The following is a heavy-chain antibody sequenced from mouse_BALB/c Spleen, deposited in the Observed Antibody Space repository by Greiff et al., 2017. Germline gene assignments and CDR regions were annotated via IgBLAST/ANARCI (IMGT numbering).Heavy chain of an antibody. D-gene: IGHD4-1*02. CDR3: ARAINWGEYAMDY. V-gene: IGHV2-9*02. Sequence: QVQLKESGPGLVAPSQSLSITCTVSGFSLTSYGVHWVRQPPGKGLEWLGVIWAGGSTNYNSALMSRLSISKDNSKSQVFLKMNSLQTDDTAMYYCARAINWGEYAMDYWGQGTSVTVSS. CDR2: IWAGGST. J-gene: IGHJ4*01. CDR1: GFSLTSYG.